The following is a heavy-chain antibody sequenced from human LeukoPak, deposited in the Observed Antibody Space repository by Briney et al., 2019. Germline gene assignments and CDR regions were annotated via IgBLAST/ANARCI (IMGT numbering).Heavy chain of an antibody. Sequence: ASVTVSCKASGYTFTSYGISWVRQAPGQGREGMGWISAYNGNTNYSPTLQRRLPITTDTSTSTAYMELRSLRSDDTAVYYCATDKNPIAARPNYYYYYYMDVWGKGTTVTVSS. CDR3: ATDKNPIAARPNYYYYYYMDV. CDR1: GYTFTSYG. V-gene: IGHV1-18*01. D-gene: IGHD6-6*01. J-gene: IGHJ6*03. CDR2: ISAYNGNT.